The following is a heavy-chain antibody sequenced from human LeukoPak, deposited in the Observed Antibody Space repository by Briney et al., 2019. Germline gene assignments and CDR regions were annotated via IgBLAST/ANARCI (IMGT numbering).Heavy chain of an antibody. CDR1: GGSFSGYY. D-gene: IGHD3-22*01. CDR3: ARGEKYYYDSSGYYCDY. V-gene: IGHV4-34*01. Sequence: SETPSLTCAVYGGSFSGYYWSWIRQPPGKGLEWIGEINHSGSTNYNPPLKSRVTISVDTSKNQFSLKLSSVTAADTAVYYCARGEKYYYDSSGYYCDYWGQGTLVTVSS. CDR2: INHSGST. J-gene: IGHJ4*02.